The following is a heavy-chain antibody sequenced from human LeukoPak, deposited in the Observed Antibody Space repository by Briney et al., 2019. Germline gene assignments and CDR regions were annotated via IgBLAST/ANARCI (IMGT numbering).Heavy chain of an antibody. CDR1: GFTFSSCA. V-gene: IGHV3-23*01. J-gene: IGHJ4*02. CDR3: AKGSLRFGELSYY. D-gene: IGHD3-10*01. CDR2: ISGSGGST. Sequence: GGSLRLSCAASGFTFSSCAMSWVRQVPGKGLEWVSAISGSGGSTYYADSVKGRFTISRDNSKNTLYLQMNSLRAEDTAVYYCAKGSLRFGELSYYWGQGTLVTVSS.